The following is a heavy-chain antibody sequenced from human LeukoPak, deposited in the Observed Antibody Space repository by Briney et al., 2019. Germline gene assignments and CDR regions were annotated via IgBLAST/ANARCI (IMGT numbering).Heavy chain of an antibody. CDR1: GFTVGSNC. Sequence: GGSLRLSCAASGFTVGSNCMSWVRQAPGKGLQWVSFLYSVGTTYYADSVKGRFTISRDDSKNTVYLQMNSLTTEDTAVYYCARALYGSGSYFIAWGQGTLVTVSS. CDR2: LYSVGTT. V-gene: IGHV3-66*02. CDR3: ARALYGSGSYFIA. D-gene: IGHD3-10*01. J-gene: IGHJ4*02.